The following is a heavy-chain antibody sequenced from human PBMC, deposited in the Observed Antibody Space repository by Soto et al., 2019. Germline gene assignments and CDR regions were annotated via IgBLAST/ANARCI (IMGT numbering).Heavy chain of an antibody. J-gene: IGHJ4*02. D-gene: IGHD3-10*01. CDR2: ISSSSSYI. V-gene: IGHV3-21*01. CDR3: ARDGSSYGSGPDPFDY. Sequence: EVQLVESGGGLVKPGGSLRLSCAASGFTFSSYSMNWVRQAPGKGLEWVSSISSSSSYIYYADSVKGRFTISRDNAKNSLYLQMNSLRAEDTAVYYCARDGSSYGSGPDPFDYWGQGTLVTVSS. CDR1: GFTFSSYS.